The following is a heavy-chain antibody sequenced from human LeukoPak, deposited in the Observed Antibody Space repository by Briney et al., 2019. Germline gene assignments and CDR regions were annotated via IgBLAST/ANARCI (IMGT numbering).Heavy chain of an antibody. Sequence: PSETLSLTCAVYGGSFSGYYWSWIRQPPGKGLEWIGEINHRGSTNYNPSLKSRVTISVDTSKNQFSLKLSSVTAADTAVYYCASSYYYDSSGYTPFDYWGQGTLVTVSS. J-gene: IGHJ4*02. CDR2: INHRGST. CDR1: GGSFSGYY. D-gene: IGHD3-22*01. CDR3: ASSYYYDSSGYTPFDY. V-gene: IGHV4-34*01.